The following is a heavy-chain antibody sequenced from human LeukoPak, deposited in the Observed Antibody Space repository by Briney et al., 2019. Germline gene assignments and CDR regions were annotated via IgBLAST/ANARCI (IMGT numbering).Heavy chain of an antibody. CDR2: INHSGST. Sequence: PSETLSLTCAVYGGSFSGYYWSWVRQPPGKGLELIGEINHSGSTNYNPSLKSRVTISVDTSKNQFSLKLSSVTAADTAVYYCARGRRGYSYGIYYYYYMDVWGKGTTVTVSS. V-gene: IGHV4-34*01. D-gene: IGHD5-18*01. CDR3: ARGRRGYSYGIYYYYYMDV. J-gene: IGHJ6*03. CDR1: GGSFSGYY.